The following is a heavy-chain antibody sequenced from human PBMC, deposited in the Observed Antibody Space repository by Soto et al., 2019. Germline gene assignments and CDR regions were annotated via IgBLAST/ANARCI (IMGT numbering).Heavy chain of an antibody. D-gene: IGHD3-22*01. CDR1: GGTFNSYD. CDR3: ARLSRPNYYDTSGFFKDNWFDP. CDR2: IIPIVETP. J-gene: IGHJ5*02. Sequence: QVQLVQSGAEVKKPGSSMKVSCKASGGTFNSYDINWVRQAPGQGLDWMGGIIPIVETPKYAQKFQGRVPITADESTNTVYMELSSLRSEDTAMYYCARLSRPNYYDTSGFFKDNWFDPWGQGTLVTVSS. V-gene: IGHV1-69*01.